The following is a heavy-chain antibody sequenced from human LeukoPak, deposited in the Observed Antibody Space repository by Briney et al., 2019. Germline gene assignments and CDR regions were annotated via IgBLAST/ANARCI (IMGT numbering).Heavy chain of an antibody. CDR2: ISAYNGNT. D-gene: IGHD6-19*01. CDR1: GYTFTSYG. J-gene: IGHJ4*02. V-gene: IGHV1-18*01. CDR3: ARDHRQQTSGWYGY. Sequence: EASVKVSCKASGYTFTSYGISWVRQAPGQGLEWMGWISAYNGNTNYAQKLQGRVTMTTDTSTSTAYMELRSLRSDDTAVYYCARDHRQQTSGWYGYWGQGTLVTVSS.